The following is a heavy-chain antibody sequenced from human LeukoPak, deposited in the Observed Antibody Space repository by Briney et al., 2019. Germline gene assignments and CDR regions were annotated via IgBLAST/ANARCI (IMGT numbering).Heavy chain of an antibody. CDR1: GFTFSNAW. Sequence: GGSLRLSCAASGFTFSNAWMSWVRQAPGKGLEWVGRIKSKTDGGTTDYAAPVKGRFTISRDDSKNTLYLQMNSLKTEDTAAYYCTTDRGYIVVVPAAMGTDYWGQGTLVTVSS. CDR2: IKSKTDGGTT. J-gene: IGHJ4*02. D-gene: IGHD2-2*01. CDR3: TTDRGYIVVVPAAMGTDY. V-gene: IGHV3-15*01.